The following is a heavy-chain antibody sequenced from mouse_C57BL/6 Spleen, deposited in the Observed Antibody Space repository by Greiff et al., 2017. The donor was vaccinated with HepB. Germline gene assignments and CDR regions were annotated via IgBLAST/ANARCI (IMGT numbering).Heavy chain of an antibody. Sequence: QVQLKESGPGLVAPSQRLSITCTVSGFSLTSYGVHWVRQPPGKGLEWLVVIWSDGSTTYNSALKSRLSISKDNSKSQVFLKMNSLQTDDTAMYYCARHEPHYDGYPYYFDYWGQGTTLTVSS. D-gene: IGHD2-3*01. CDR3: ARHEPHYDGYPYYFDY. CDR1: GFSLTSYG. V-gene: IGHV2-6-1*01. CDR2: IWSDGST. J-gene: IGHJ2*01.